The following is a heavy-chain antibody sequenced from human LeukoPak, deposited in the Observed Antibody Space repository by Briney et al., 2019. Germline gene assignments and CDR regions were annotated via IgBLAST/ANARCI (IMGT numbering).Heavy chain of an antibody. Sequence: GGSLRLSCAASGFTVSSSYMSWVRQAPGKGLEWVSVIYSGGSTYYTDSVEGRFTISRDNSKNTLYLQMNSLRAEDTAVYYCARATYCSGGSCYAFDPWGQGILVTVSS. CDR1: GFTVSSSY. V-gene: IGHV3-53*01. CDR3: ARATYCSGGSCYAFDP. D-gene: IGHD2-15*01. J-gene: IGHJ5*02. CDR2: IYSGGST.